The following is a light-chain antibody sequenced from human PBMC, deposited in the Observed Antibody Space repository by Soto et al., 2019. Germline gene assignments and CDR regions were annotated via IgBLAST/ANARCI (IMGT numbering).Light chain of an antibody. CDR3: SSFAGSGTLVV. CDR1: GSNIGSHT. V-gene: IGLV1-44*01. CDR2: SND. J-gene: IGLJ2*01. Sequence: QAVLTQPPSASGTPGQRVTISCSGSGSNIGSHTVSWYQQLPGTAPNLLIYSNDQRPSGVPDRFSGSKSGTSASLAISGLQSEDEADYHCSSFAGSGTLVVFGGGTKLTVL.